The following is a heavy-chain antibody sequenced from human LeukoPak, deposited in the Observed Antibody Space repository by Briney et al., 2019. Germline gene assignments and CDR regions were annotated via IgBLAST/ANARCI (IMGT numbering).Heavy chain of an antibody. Sequence: GGSLRLSCAASRFAFSSYWMSWVRQAPGKGLEWVANIKQDGSEKYYVDSVKGRFTISSDNAKNSLFLQMNSLRGEDTAVYYCARNRGGYNQFYFDYWGQGTLVTVSS. J-gene: IGHJ4*02. V-gene: IGHV3-7*05. D-gene: IGHD5-24*01. CDR3: ARNRGGYNQFYFDY. CDR1: RFAFSSYW. CDR2: IKQDGSEK.